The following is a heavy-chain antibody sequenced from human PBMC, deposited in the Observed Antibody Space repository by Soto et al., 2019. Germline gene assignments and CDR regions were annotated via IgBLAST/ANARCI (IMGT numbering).Heavy chain of an antibody. CDR2: IHNSGST. D-gene: IGHD2-2*01. Sequence: SETLSLTCTVSGGSFSSGDNYLNWIRQPPGKGLDWIGYIHNSGSTYYNSSLKSRVSISVDTSKKQFSLKLSSVTAADTAVYYCARHGCSSMGCLKGMAYYFDYWGQGTLVTVSS. CDR3: ARHGCSSMGCLKGMAYYFDY. V-gene: IGHV4-30-4*08. CDR1: GGSFSSGDNY. J-gene: IGHJ4*02.